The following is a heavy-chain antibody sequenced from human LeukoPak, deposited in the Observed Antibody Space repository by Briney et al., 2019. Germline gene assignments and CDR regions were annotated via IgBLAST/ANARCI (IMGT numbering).Heavy chain of an antibody. D-gene: IGHD5-12*01. CDR2: ISSSSSYI. CDR1: GFTFSSYS. J-gene: IGHJ4*02. V-gene: IGHV3-21*01. Sequence: GGSLRLSRAASGFTFSSYSKNLVRQAPRKGLEWVSSISSSSSYIYYADSVKGRLTISRDNAKNSLYLQMNSLRAEDTAVYYCARGVGYDGNYWGQGTLVTVSS. CDR3: ARGVGYDGNY.